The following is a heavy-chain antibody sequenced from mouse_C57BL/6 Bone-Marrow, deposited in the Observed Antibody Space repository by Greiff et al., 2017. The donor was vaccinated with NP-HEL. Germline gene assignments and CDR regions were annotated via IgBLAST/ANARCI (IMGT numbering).Heavy chain of an antibody. D-gene: IGHD1-1*01. Sequence: QVQLQQPGAELVMPGASVKLSCKASGYTFTSYSMHWVKQRPGQGLEWIGEIDPSDSYTNYNQNVKVKSTLTVNKSSSTAYMKLSSLTSEDSAVYYCARRTTVVASDYWGQGTTLTVSS. CDR2: IDPSDSYT. CDR3: ARRTTVVASDY. V-gene: IGHV1-69*01. CDR1: GYTFTSYS. J-gene: IGHJ2*01.